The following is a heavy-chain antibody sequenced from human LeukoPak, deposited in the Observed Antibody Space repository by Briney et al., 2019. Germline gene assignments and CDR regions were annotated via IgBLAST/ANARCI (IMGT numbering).Heavy chain of an antibody. Sequence: SETLSLTCTVSDGSITNYDWSWVRQPPGKGLEFIGHVHYSGTANYSPSLGSRVTISIDTSKKHFFLKLKSVTAADTAVYYCARGYGDFRVEGRYFHSWGQGTLVTVSS. CDR2: VHYSGTA. CDR3: ARGYGDFRVEGRYFHS. V-gene: IGHV4-59*01. CDR1: DGSITNYD. D-gene: IGHD4-17*01. J-gene: IGHJ4*02.